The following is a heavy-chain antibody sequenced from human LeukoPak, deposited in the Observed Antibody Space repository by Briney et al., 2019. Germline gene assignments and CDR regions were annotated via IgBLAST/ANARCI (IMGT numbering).Heavy chain of an antibody. V-gene: IGHV3-53*01. CDR3: ARDGRQQLSP. CDR1: GFTVSSNY. D-gene: IGHD6-13*01. Sequence: LGGSLRLSCAASGFTVSSNYMSWVRKAPGKGLEWVSVIYSGGSTYYADSVKGRFTISRDNSKNTLYLQMNSLRAEDTAVYYCARDGRQQLSPWGQGTLVTVSS. J-gene: IGHJ5*02. CDR2: IYSGGST.